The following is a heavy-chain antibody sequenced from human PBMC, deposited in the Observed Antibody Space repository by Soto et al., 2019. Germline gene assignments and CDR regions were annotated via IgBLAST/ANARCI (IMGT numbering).Heavy chain of an antibody. Sequence: LSCAASGFTFSSYEMNWVRQAPGKGLEWISYISISGSTIYYADSVKGRFTISRDNAKNSLFLQMNSLRVEDTAVYYCARDSSTSSQFDYWGQGTLVTVSS. D-gene: IGHD2-2*01. V-gene: IGHV3-48*03. CDR1: GFTFSSYE. CDR3: ARDSSTSSQFDY. J-gene: IGHJ4*02. CDR2: ISISGSTI.